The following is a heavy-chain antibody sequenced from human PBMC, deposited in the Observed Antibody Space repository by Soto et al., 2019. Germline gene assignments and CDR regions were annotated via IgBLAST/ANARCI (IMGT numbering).Heavy chain of an antibody. Sequence: GASVKVSCKASGYTFTSYYMHWVRQAPGQGLEWMGIINPNGGSTNYAQKFQGRVTMTRDTSISTAYMELSRLRSDDTAVYYCARGYCSGGSCYNWFDPWGQGTLVTVSS. CDR1: GYTFTSYY. CDR3: ARGYCSGGSCYNWFDP. V-gene: IGHV1-46*01. J-gene: IGHJ5*02. CDR2: INPNGGST. D-gene: IGHD2-15*01.